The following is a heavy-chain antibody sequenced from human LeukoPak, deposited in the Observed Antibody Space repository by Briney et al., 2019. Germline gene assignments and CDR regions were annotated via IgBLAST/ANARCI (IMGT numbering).Heavy chain of an antibody. CDR2: IYHSGSP. V-gene: IGHV4-4*02. CDR1: VDSISSNNW. Sequence: SGTLSLTCAVSVDSISSNNWWGWVRQPAGKVLERIGEIYHSGSPNYNPSLKSRVTISVDKSRNHFSLNLSSVTAADTAVYYCARVNINNWHSCDYWGQGTLVTVSS. CDR3: ARVNINNWHSCDY. J-gene: IGHJ4*02. D-gene: IGHD1-1*01.